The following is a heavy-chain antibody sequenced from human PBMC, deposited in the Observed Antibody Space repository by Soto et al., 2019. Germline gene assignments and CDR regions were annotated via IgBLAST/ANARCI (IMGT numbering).Heavy chain of an antibody. J-gene: IGHJ6*02. CDR2: IIPIFGTA. V-gene: IGHV1-69*13. CDR3: ARFNSGYSGYDDYYYYGMDG. Sequence: SVKVSCKASGGTFSSYAISWVRQAPGQGLEWMGGIIPIFGTANYAQKFQGRVTITADESTSTAYMELSSLRSEDTAVYYCARFNSGYSGYDDYYYYGMDGWGQGTTVTVSS. D-gene: IGHD5-12*01. CDR1: GGTFSSYA.